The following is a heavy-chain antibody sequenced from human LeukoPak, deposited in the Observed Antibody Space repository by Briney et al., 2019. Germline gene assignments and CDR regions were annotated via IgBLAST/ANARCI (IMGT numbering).Heavy chain of an antibody. CDR3: ARDGILSTKNAFDI. J-gene: IGHJ3*02. CDR2: INPNSGGA. CDR1: GYTFTDYY. Sequence: ASVKVSRKASGYTFTDYYIHWVRQAPGQGLECMGWINPNSGGATYAPKFHRRLTMTRDTSISTAYMELSSLGSDDTAVYFCARDGILSTKNAFDIWGQGTMVTVSS. D-gene: IGHD5/OR15-5a*01. V-gene: IGHV1-2*02.